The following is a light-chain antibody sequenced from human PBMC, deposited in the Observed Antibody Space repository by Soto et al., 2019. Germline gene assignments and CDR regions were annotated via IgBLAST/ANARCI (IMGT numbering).Light chain of an antibody. CDR3: QQYNNWTLT. CDR1: QSVSGN. J-gene: IGKJ4*01. V-gene: IGKV3-15*01. Sequence: EIVMTQSPATLSVSPGERATLSCRASQSVSGNLAWYQQKPGQPPRRLIYGASTRATGIPARFSGSGSGTDFTLTISSLQSEDFAVYYCQQYNNWTLTFGGGTKVEIK. CDR2: GAS.